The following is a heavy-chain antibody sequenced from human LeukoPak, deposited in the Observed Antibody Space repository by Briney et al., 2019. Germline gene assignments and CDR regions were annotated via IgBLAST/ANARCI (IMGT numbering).Heavy chain of an antibody. D-gene: IGHD1-26*01. V-gene: IGHV3-64D*09. CDR1: GFTFSRYA. Sequence: PGGSLRLSCSDSGFTFSRYAMHWVRPAPGKGLGYVSGINDNGGRTHYGDSVKGRFSISRDNSNNTLHLQMSTLRAEDTALYYCVKDVGGSYAFDYWGQGILVTVAS. CDR2: INDNGGRT. CDR3: VKDVGGSYAFDY. J-gene: IGHJ4*02.